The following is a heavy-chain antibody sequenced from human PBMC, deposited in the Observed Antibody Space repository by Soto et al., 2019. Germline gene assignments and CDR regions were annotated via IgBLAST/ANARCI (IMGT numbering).Heavy chain of an antibody. D-gene: IGHD3-3*01. V-gene: IGHV3-23*01. CDR1: VFTFSSYA. CDR3: AKDGVHDFWSGYYSYGMDV. Sequence: GGSLRLSCAASVFTFSSYAMSWVRQSPGKGLEWVSAIRGSGGGTYYADSVKGRFTVSRDNSKNTLYLQMNSRRAEDTAVYYCAKDGVHDFWSGYYSYGMDVWGQGTTGT. J-gene: IGHJ6*02. CDR2: IRGSGGGT.